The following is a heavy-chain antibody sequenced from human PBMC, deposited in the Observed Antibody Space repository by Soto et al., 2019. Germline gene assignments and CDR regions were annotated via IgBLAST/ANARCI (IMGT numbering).Heavy chain of an antibody. V-gene: IGHV4-34*01. CDR2: INHSGST. CDR1: GGSFSGYY. J-gene: IGHJ4*02. CDR3: ARGGGCSSTSCYYS. Sequence: QVQLQQWGAGLLKPSETLSLTCAVYGGSFSGYYWSWIRQPPGKGLEWIGEINHSGSTNYNPSLKSRVTISVDTSKNQFSLKLSSETAADTAVYYCARGGGCSSTSCYYSWGQGTLVTVSS. D-gene: IGHD2-2*01.